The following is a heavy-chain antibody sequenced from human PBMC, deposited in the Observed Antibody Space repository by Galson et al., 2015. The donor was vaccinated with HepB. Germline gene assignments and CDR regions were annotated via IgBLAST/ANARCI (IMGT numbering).Heavy chain of an antibody. V-gene: IGHV1-2*06. CDR2: INPNSGGT. D-gene: IGHD3-10*01. J-gene: IGHJ4*02. CDR1: GYTFTGYY. CDR3: ASSNYGSGCLDY. Sequence: SVKVSCKASGYTFTGYYMHWVRQAPGQGLEWMGRINPNSGGTNYAQKFQGRVTMTRDTSISTAYMELSRLRSDDTAVYYCASSNYGSGCLDYWGQGTLVTVSS.